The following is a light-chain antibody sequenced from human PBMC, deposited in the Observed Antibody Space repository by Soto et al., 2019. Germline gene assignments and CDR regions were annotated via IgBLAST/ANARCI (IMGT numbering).Light chain of an antibody. CDR3: QQSYSPPRT. V-gene: IGKV1-39*01. CDR2: AAS. Sequence: DIQMTQSPSSLSASIGDRVTITCRASQSVRTHLNWYHQKPGKAPEILIYAASSLQAGVPSRFSGSGSGTDFTLTISSLHPEDFGDYYCQQSYSPPRTFGQGTNLEIK. J-gene: IGKJ2*01. CDR1: QSVRTH.